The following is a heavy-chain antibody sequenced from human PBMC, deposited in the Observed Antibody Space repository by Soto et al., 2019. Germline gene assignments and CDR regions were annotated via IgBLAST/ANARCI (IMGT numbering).Heavy chain of an antibody. J-gene: IGHJ6*02. D-gene: IGHD6-13*01. CDR1: GCYISSYY. Sequence: SETMSLTYTVSGCYISSYYWSWIRQNPGKGLEWIGYIYYSGSTNYNPSLKSRVTISVDTSKNQFSLKLSSVTAADTAVYYCARDRHIAAAGRPYYYYGMDVWGQGTTVTV. CDR3: ARDRHIAAAGRPYYYYGMDV. CDR2: IYYSGST. V-gene: IGHV4-59*01.